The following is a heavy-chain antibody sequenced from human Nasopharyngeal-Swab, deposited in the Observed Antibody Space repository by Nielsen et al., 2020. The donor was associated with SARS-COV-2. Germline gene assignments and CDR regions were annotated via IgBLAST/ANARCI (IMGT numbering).Heavy chain of an antibody. Sequence: GGSLRLSCEASGFTISRYGMHWVRQAPGKGLEWVTFISYDGSVKYYADSVKGRFTISTDVSNNTLYLQMNSLRVEDTAIYYCTKGAQLGDYRGQGTLVTVSS. CDR2: ISYDGSVK. J-gene: IGHJ4*02. V-gene: IGHV3-30*18. D-gene: IGHD6-13*01. CDR3: TKGAQLGDY. CDR1: GFTISRYG.